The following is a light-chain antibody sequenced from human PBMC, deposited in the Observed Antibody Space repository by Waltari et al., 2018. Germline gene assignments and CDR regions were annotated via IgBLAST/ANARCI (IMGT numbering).Light chain of an antibody. CDR3: QQYGSSLYT. J-gene: IGKJ2*01. Sequence: EIVLTQSPGTLSLSPGERATLSCRASQSVSSSYLAWYQQKPGQAPRLLIYGASGRATGIPDRFSGSGSGTDFTLTISRLEPEDLAVYYCQQYGSSLYTFGQGTKLEIK. V-gene: IGKV3-20*01. CDR2: GAS. CDR1: QSVSSSY.